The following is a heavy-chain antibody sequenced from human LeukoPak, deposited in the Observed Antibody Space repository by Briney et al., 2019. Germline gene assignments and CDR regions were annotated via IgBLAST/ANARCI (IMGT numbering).Heavy chain of an antibody. Sequence: PSETLSLTCAVYGDSFNRHFWSWLRQSPGRGLEWIGEVNYRGSTIYSPSVKTRVTVSVDTSKKQISLTLKSVTAADTATYFCARGSAFDGYCAPGTCNSAYSDHWGQGTPVIVTA. J-gene: IGHJ4*02. CDR2: VNYRGST. CDR1: GDSFNRHF. CDR3: ARGSAFDGYCAPGTCNSAYSDH. V-gene: IGHV4-34*09. D-gene: IGHD2-2*03.